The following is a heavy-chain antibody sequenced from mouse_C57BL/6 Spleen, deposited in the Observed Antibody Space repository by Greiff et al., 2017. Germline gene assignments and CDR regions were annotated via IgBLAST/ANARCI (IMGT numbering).Heavy chain of an antibody. CDR2: IHPNSGST. Sequence: QVQLQQPGAELVKPGASVKLSCKASGYTFTSYWMHWVKQRPGQGLEWIGMIHPNSGSTNYNEKFKSKATLTVDKSSSTAYMQLSSLTSEDSAVYYCAREGDYYGSSCFAYWGQGTLVTVSA. CDR3: AREGDYYGSSCFAY. D-gene: IGHD1-1*01. CDR1: GYTFTSYW. V-gene: IGHV1-64*01. J-gene: IGHJ3*01.